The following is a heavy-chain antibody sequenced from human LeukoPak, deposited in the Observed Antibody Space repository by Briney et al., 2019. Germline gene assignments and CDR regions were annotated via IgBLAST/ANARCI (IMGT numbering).Heavy chain of an antibody. CDR3: ARHPSGYYYYYMDV. V-gene: IGHV4-34*01. CDR2: INHSGST. J-gene: IGHJ6*03. CDR1: GGSFSGYY. Sequence: PSETLSLTCAVYGGSFSGYYWSWIRQPPGKGLEWIGEINHSGSTNYNPSLKSRVTISVDTSKNQFSLKLGSVTAADTAVYYCARHPSGYYYYYMDVWGKGTTVTISS.